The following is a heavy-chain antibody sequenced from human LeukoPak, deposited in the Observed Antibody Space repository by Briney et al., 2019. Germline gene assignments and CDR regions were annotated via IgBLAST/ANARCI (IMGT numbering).Heavy chain of an antibody. Sequence: TGGSLRLSCAASGFTFSGYAISWVRQAPGKGLQWVATISRSGDDTYYADSVKGRFTVSRDNSKNTLYVQMNSLRAEDTAIYYCAKAGANWFDPWGQGTLVTVSS. CDR3: AKAGANWFDP. V-gene: IGHV3-23*01. CDR2: ISRSGDDT. CDR1: GFTFSGYA. J-gene: IGHJ5*02. D-gene: IGHD3-10*01.